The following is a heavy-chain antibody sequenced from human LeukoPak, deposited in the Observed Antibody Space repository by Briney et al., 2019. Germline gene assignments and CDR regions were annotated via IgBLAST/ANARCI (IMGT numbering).Heavy chain of an antibody. CDR3: VKGGTAMATGYYFDY. J-gene: IGHJ4*02. CDR1: GFTFSSYA. D-gene: IGHD5-18*01. CDR2: IGAGGTFT. V-gene: IGHV3-23*01. Sequence: GGSLRLSCTASGFTFSSYAMNWVRQAPGKGLEWVSGIGAGGTFTYYADSVKGRFTISRDNSKNTLYLQMSSLRTEDTAVYYCVKGGTAMATGYYFDYWGQGTLVTVSS.